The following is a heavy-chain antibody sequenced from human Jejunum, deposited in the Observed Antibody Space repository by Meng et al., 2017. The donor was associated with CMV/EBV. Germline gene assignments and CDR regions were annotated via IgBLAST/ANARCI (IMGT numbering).Heavy chain of an antibody. CDR1: FSSYD. D-gene: IGHD5-12*01. J-gene: IGHJ6*02. CDR3: AGGYDSSNSYYYYGMDV. CDR2: ITTSSSTI. Sequence: FSSYDMSWVRQAPGKGLEWVSYITTSSSTIYYADSVKGRFTISRDNGKNSLYLQMNSLRAEDTAVYFCAGGYDSSNSYYYYGMDVWGQGTTVTVSS. V-gene: IGHV3-48*03.